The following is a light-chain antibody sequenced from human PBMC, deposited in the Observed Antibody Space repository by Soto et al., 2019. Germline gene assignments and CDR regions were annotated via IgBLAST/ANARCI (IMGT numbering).Light chain of an antibody. J-gene: IGLJ1*01. Sequence: SYELTQPPSVSVAPGQTARIPCGGDNIESKSVHWYQQMPGQAPVLVARDDSDRHSGIPERFSGSNSGNTATLTISRVEAGDEADYYCQVWDTNSDHYVFGTGTKATVL. V-gene: IGLV3-21*02. CDR2: DDS. CDR3: QVWDTNSDHYV. CDR1: NIESKS.